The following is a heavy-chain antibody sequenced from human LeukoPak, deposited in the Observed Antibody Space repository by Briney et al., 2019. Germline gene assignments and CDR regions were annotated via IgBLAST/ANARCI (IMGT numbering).Heavy chain of an antibody. D-gene: IGHD2-15*01. CDR3: ARDGDLGYCSGGSCYKYYYYYMDV. Sequence: GGSLRLSCAASGFTFSSYLMHWVRQAPGKGLVWVSRINSDGSSTSYADSVKGRFTISRDNAKNTLYLQMNSLRAEDTAVYYCARDGDLGYCSGGSCYKYYYYYMDVWGKGTTVTVSS. CDR2: INSDGSST. J-gene: IGHJ6*03. CDR1: GFTFSSYL. V-gene: IGHV3-74*01.